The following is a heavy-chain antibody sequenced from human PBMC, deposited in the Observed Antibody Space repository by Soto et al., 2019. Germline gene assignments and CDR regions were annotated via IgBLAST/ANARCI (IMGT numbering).Heavy chain of an antibody. CDR1: GGTFSSFG. V-gene: IGHV1-69*13. Sequence: SVKVSCKASGGTFSSFGISWVRQAPGQGLEWMGGIIPVFGRPSYAQRFRGRLTITADESTNTGYLELIDLRSEDTAVYYCAREGSGYNFWGQGTQVTVSS. CDR2: IIPVFGRP. CDR3: AREGSGYNF. J-gene: IGHJ1*01. D-gene: IGHD5-12*01.